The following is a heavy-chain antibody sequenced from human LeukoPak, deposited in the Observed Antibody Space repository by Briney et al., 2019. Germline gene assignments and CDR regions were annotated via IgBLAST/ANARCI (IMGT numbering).Heavy chain of an antibody. CDR2: IYYSGST. CDR3: AGGWGLWPFY. Sequence: SETLSLTCAVSGGSISSGDYYWSWIRQPPGKGLEWIGYIYYSGSTYYNPSLKSRVTISVDTSKNQFSLKLSSVTAADTAVYYCAGGWGLWPFYWGQGTLVTVSS. V-gene: IGHV4-30-4*08. CDR1: GGSISSGDYY. J-gene: IGHJ4*02. D-gene: IGHD3-10*01.